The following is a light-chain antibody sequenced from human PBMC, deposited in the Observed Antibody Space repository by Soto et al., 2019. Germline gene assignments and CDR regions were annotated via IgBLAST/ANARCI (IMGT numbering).Light chain of an antibody. CDR3: QQYNNWRT. Sequence: EILLAQSPATLSLSPGERATLSCKASQDVSIFLAWYQQKPGQAPRLLIYGASTRATGIPARFSGSGSGTEFTLTISSLQSEDFAVYYCQQYNNWRTFGQGTKVEIK. CDR1: QDVSIF. V-gene: IGKV3-15*01. CDR2: GAS. J-gene: IGKJ1*01.